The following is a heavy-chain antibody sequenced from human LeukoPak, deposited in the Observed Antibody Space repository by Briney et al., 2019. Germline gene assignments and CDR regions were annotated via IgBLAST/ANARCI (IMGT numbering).Heavy chain of an antibody. CDR3: ARGGYSGSLNN. J-gene: IGHJ4*02. CDR1: GFTFSSYE. V-gene: IGHV3-48*03. CDR2: ISSSGSTI. D-gene: IGHD5-12*01. Sequence: PGGSLRLSCAASGFTFSSYEMNWVRQAPGKGLEWVSYISSSGSTIYYADSVKGRFTISRDNAKNSLYLQMNSLRAEDTAVYYCARGGYSGSLNNWGRGTLVTVSS.